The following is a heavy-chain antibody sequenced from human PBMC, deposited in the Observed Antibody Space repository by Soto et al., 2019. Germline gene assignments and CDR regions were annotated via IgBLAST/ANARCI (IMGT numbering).Heavy chain of an antibody. J-gene: IGHJ4*02. CDR3: ARAQAPKIAAAGTFDY. CDR1: GFTFSSYS. D-gene: IGHD6-13*01. Sequence: GGSLRLSCAASGFTFSSYSMNWVRQAPGKGLEWVSYISSSSSTIYYADSVKGRFTISRDNAKNSLYLQMNSLRDEDTAVYYCARAQAPKIAAAGTFDYWGQGTLVTVSS. CDR2: ISSSSSTI. V-gene: IGHV3-48*02.